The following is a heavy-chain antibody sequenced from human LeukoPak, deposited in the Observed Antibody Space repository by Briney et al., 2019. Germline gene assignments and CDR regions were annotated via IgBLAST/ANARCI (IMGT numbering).Heavy chain of an antibody. J-gene: IGHJ5*02. V-gene: IGHV4-34*01. D-gene: IGHD6-6*01. CDR1: GGFFSGSF. CDR3: ARGVRGIAVRPTRENWLDP. Sequence: SQTLSLTCAVHGGFFSGSFWTWIRQPPRKGLEWIGEINHRGSTNYNPSLQSRVAMSVDTSKNQFSLKLTSVTAADTAVYYCARGVRGIAVRPTRENWLDPWGQGTLVTVSS. CDR2: INHRGST.